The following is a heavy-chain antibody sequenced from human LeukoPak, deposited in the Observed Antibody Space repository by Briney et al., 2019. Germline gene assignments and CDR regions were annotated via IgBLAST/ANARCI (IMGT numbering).Heavy chain of an antibody. CDR1: GFTFSSYA. CDR3: AKTKVGTGLDALDI. V-gene: IGHV3-30-3*02. D-gene: IGHD2-21*02. CDR2: ILYDGSNK. J-gene: IGHJ3*02. Sequence: AGGSLRLSCAASGFTFSSYAMHWVRQAAGKGLEWVAVILYDGSNKFYADSVKGRFTISRDNSKNTLYLQMDSLRAEDTAVYYCAKTKVGTGLDALDIWGQGTMVTVSS.